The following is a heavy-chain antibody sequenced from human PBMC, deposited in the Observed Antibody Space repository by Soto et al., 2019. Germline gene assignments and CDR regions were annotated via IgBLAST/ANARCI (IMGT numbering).Heavy chain of an antibody. V-gene: IGHV1-18*01. D-gene: IGHD1-26*01. J-gene: IGHJ4*02. CDR1: GYTFTSYG. CDR3: ASRSGTYPYYFDY. Sequence: HVQLVQSGTEVKKPGASVKVSCKVSGYTFTSYGMSWVRQAPGQGLEWMGWISTYNGNTNYAQNFQGRVRMTTDTSTSTAYMELRSLRSDDTAVYYCASRSGTYPYYFDYWGQGTLVTVSS. CDR2: ISTYNGNT.